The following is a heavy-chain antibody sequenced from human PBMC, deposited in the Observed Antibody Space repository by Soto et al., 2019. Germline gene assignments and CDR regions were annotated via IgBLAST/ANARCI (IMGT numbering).Heavy chain of an antibody. CDR2: INPNSGGT. D-gene: IGHD2-21*02. J-gene: IGHJ6*02. Sequence: ASLKVSCKASGYTFTGYYMHWVRQAPGQGLEWMGWINPNSGGTNYAQKFQGWVTMTRDTSISTAYMELSRLRSDDTAVYYCARDPHPYCGGDCNYYYGMDVWGQGTTVTVSS. V-gene: IGHV1-2*04. CDR3: ARDPHPYCGGDCNYYYGMDV. CDR1: GYTFTGYY.